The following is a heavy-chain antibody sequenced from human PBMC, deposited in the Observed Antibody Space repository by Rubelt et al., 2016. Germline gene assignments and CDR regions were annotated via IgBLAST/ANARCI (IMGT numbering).Heavy chain of an antibody. D-gene: IGHD1-7*01. CDR3: ARDYFGTPGNWFNP. V-gene: IGHV4-4*07. J-gene: IGHJ5*02. CDR1: GASMSDFR. CDR2: AFSNGNT. Sequence: QVQLQESGPGLVKPSETLSLTCTVFGASMSDFRVSWIRQSAAKGLEWIGRAFSNGNTMYNPSLESRVTVSVGTSKKQFSLPLTSVTAADTAIYYCARDYFGTPGNWFNPWGQGVLVTVSS.